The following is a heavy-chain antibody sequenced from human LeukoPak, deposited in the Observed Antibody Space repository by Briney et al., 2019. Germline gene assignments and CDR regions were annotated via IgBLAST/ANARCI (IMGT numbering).Heavy chain of an antibody. J-gene: IGHJ5*02. V-gene: IGHV4-39*07. Sequence: SETLSLTCSVSGGSISSRSYSWGWIRQPPGKGLEWIGNIDYSGTTYYNPSLKSRISISVDTSKNQFSLRLSTVTAADTAVYYCARDDSRSDWFDPWGQGTLVIVSS. CDR2: IDYSGTT. D-gene: IGHD6-6*01. CDR3: ARDDSRSDWFDP. CDR1: GGSISSRSYS.